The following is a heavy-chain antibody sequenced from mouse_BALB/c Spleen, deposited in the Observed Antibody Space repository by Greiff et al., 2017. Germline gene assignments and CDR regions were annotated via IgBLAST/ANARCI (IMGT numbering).Heavy chain of an antibody. Sequence: VQLQQPGAELVKPGASVKLSCKASGYTFTSYWMHWVKQRPGQGLEWIGEIDPSDSYTNYNQKFKGKATLTVDKSSSTAYMQLSSLTSEDSAVYYCAKRDYDWFAYWGQGTLVTVSA. CDR1: GYTFTSYW. J-gene: IGHJ3*01. D-gene: IGHD2-4*01. V-gene: IGHV1-69*02. CDR2: IDPSDSYT. CDR3: AKRDYDWFAY.